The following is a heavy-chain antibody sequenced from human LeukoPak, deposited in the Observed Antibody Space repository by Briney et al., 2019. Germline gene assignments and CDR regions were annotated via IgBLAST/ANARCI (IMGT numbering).Heavy chain of an antibody. D-gene: IGHD1-26*01. CDR1: GFTVSSNY. CDR3: ARAGKWELLNYYYGMDV. Sequence: PGGSLRLSCAASGFTVSSNYMSWVRQAPGKGLEWVSVIYSGGSTYYADSVKGRFTISRDNSKNTLYLQMNSLRAEDTAVYYCARAGKWELLNYYYGMDVWGQGTTVTVSS. V-gene: IGHV3-66*01. J-gene: IGHJ6*02. CDR2: IYSGGST.